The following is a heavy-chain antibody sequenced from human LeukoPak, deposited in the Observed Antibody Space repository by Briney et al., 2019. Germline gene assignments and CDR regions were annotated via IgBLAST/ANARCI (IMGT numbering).Heavy chain of an antibody. V-gene: IGHV3-20*04. Sequence: PGGSLRLSCAASGFTFSSYAMSWVRQAPGKGLEWVSGINWNGGSTGYADSVKGRFTISRDNAKNSLYLQMNSLRAEDTALYYCARGAPDDILTGYSTDDTFDIWGQGTMVTVSS. J-gene: IGHJ3*02. CDR1: GFTFSSYA. CDR3: ARGAPDDILTGYSTDDTFDI. D-gene: IGHD3-9*01. CDR2: INWNGGST.